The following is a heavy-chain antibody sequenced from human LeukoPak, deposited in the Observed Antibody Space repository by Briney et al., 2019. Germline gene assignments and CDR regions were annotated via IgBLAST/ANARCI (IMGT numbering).Heavy chain of an antibody. V-gene: IGHV3-48*01. CDR1: GFTFSTSG. J-gene: IGHJ3*02. Sequence: PGGSLRLSCAASGFTFSTSGMNWVRQAPGNGLEWISYISSGSGTIYYADSVKGRFTISRDNSKNTLYLQMNSLRAEDTAVYYCARDGLVGAFDIWSQGTMVTVSS. CDR3: ARDGLVGAFDI. CDR2: ISSGSGTI. D-gene: IGHD1-26*01.